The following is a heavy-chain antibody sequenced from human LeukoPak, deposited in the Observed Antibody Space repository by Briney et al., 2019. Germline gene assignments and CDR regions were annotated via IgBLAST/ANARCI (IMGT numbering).Heavy chain of an antibody. CDR3: AKGDQPLLYGGAFDS. Sequence: GGSLRLSCAASGFTFSSYWMSWVRQAPGKGLEWVSAISGSGGSTYYADSVKGRFTLSSDNSKNTLHLQMISLRAEDTAVYYCAKGDQPLLYGGAFDSWGQGTLVTVSS. V-gene: IGHV3-23*01. J-gene: IGHJ4*02. D-gene: IGHD2-2*02. CDR1: GFTFSSYW. CDR2: ISGSGGST.